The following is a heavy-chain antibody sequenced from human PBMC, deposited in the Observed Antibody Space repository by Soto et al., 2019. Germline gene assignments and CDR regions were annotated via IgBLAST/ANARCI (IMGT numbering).Heavy chain of an antibody. J-gene: IGHJ4*02. CDR3: ASGASRWYPYFFDS. D-gene: IGHD6-13*01. V-gene: IGHV1-69*01. CDR1: EGTFNSYA. CDR2: IIPYYNTL. Sequence: QAQVVQSGAEVRKTGSSVKLSCKASEGTFNSYAIAWVRQAPGQGLEWMGVIIPYYNTLNYAQKFQDRVTITADDSTNTGYMELSSLRSDDTAVYFCASGASRWYPYFFDSWAQGTLVTVSS.